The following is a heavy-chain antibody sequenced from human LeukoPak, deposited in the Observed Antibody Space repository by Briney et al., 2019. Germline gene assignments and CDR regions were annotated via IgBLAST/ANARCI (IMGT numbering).Heavy chain of an antibody. Sequence: PGRPLRLSXAASGFTFSSYGMHWVRQAPGKGMEWVAVIWYDGSNKYFADSVKGRFTISRDNSKNTLYLQMNSLRAEDTAVYYCAKPRGYSYGPFDYWGQGTLVTVSS. J-gene: IGHJ4*02. CDR2: IWYDGSNK. V-gene: IGHV3-33*06. CDR3: AKPRGYSYGPFDY. D-gene: IGHD5-18*01. CDR1: GFTFSSYG.